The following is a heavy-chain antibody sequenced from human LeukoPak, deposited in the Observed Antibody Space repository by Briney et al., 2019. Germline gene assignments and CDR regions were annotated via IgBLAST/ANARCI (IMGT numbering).Heavy chain of an antibody. CDR2: IYYSGST. V-gene: IGHV4-59*01. D-gene: IGHD3-10*01. Sequence: SETLSLTCAVYGGSFSSYYWSWIRQPPGKGLEWIGYIYYSGSTNYNPSLKSRVTISVDTSKNQFSLKLSSVTAADTAVYYCARSEYGSGSYYNVGWFDPWGQGTLVTVSS. CDR1: GGSFSSYY. J-gene: IGHJ5*02. CDR3: ARSEYGSGSYYNVGWFDP.